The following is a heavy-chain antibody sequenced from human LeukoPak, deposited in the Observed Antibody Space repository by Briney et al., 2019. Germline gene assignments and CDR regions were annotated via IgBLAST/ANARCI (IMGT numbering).Heavy chain of an antibody. CDR1: GFTFSSYS. D-gene: IGHD2-21*02. CDR3: ARATASNGLGY. V-gene: IGHV3-48*04. CDR2: ISSSSSTI. Sequence: PGGSLRLSCAASGFTFSSYSLNWVRQAPGKGLEWLSYISSSSSTIYYADSVKGRLTISRDNATNSLYLQMNSLRAEDTAVYYCARATASNGLGYWGQGTLVTVSS. J-gene: IGHJ4*02.